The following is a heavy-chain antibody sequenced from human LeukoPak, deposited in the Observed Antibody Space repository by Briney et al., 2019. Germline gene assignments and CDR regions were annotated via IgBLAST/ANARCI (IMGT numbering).Heavy chain of an antibody. J-gene: IGHJ3*02. CDR1: GFTFHDYA. V-gene: IGHV3-9*03. CDR2: ITWNSGSV. Sequence: PGGSLRLSCAASGFTFHDYAMHWVRQVPGKGLEWVSGITWNSGSVLYADSVRGRFTISRDNTKNSLYLQMNSLRPEDMAFYYCAKGLGVASLIVDALDMWGQGTMVTV. D-gene: IGHD3/OR15-3a*01. CDR3: AKGLGVASLIVDALDM.